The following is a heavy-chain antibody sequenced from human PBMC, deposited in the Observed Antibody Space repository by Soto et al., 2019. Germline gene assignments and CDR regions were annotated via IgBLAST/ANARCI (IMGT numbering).Heavy chain of an antibody. V-gene: IGHV4-61*01. CDR3: ARVERGTATTVVDAFDI. Sequence: SETLSLTCAVYGGFVSSGNYYWSWIRQPPGKGLEWIGEMSHSGGTHFNPSLKSRVTISVDTSKNQFSLKMSSVAAADTALYYCARVERGTATTVVDAFDIWGPGTMVTVSS. CDR1: GGFVSSGNYY. J-gene: IGHJ3*02. D-gene: IGHD1-1*01. CDR2: MSHSGGT.